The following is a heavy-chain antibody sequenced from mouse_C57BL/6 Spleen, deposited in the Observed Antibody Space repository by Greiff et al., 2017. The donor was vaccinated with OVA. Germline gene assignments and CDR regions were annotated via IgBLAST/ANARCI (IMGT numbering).Heavy chain of an antibody. CDR1: GYTFTDYN. CDR2: INPNNGGT. D-gene: IGHD1-1*01. V-gene: IGHV1-22*01. J-gene: IGHJ3*01. CDR3: ARGVYYGSSYGGFAY. Sequence: VQLKESGPELVKPGASVKMSCKASGYTFTDYNMHWVKQSHGKSLEWIGYINPNNGGTSYNQKFKGKATLTVNKSSSTAYMELRSLTSEDSAVYDCARGVYYGSSYGGFAYWGQGTLVTVSA.